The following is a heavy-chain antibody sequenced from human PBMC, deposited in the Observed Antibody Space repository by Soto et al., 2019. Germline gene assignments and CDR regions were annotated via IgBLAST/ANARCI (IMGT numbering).Heavy chain of an antibody. J-gene: IGHJ3*02. CDR3: AKDRMDHNSVWDPFDI. Sequence: EVQLLESGGGLVQPGGSLRLSCAASGFTFSNYDLSWVRQAPGKGLEWVSAIRDTGGSTYSAASVKGRFTISRDNSKNTLSLQRNDLRAADTAIYYCAKDRMDHNSVWDPFDIWGQGTMVIVSS. CDR1: GFTFSNYD. CDR2: IRDTGGST. V-gene: IGHV3-23*01. D-gene: IGHD2-15*01.